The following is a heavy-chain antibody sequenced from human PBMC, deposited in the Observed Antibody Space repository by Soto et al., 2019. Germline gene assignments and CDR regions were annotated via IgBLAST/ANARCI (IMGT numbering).Heavy chain of an antibody. D-gene: IGHD6-13*01. J-gene: IGHJ4*02. CDR2: VYWDDDK. V-gene: IGHV2-5*02. CDR1: GFSLSTNRVG. Sequence: QITLKESGPTLVKPTQTLTLTCTFSGFSLSTNRVGVGWIRQPPGKALEWLALVYWDDDKRYSPYLKSRLTITEDTSKNQVVLTMTNVDPVDTATYYCAHSPYPSSREFDYWGQGTLVTVSS. CDR3: AHSPYPSSREFDY.